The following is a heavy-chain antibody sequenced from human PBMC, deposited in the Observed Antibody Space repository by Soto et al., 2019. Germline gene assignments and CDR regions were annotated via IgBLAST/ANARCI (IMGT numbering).Heavy chain of an antibody. V-gene: IGHV1-69*13. J-gene: IGHJ4*02. CDR1: GGTFSSYA. CDR3: ASDTFSHRDRERGIAVAGPKTYFDY. Sequence: SVKVSCKASGGTFSSYAISWVRQAPGQGLEWMGGIIPIFGTANYAQKFQGRVTITADESTSTAYMELSSLRSEDTAVYYCASDTFSHRDRERGIAVAGPKTYFDYWGQGTLVTVSS. CDR2: IIPIFGTA. D-gene: IGHD6-19*01.